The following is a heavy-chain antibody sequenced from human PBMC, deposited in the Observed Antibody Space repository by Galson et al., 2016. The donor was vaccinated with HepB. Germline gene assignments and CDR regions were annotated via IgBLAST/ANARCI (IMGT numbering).Heavy chain of an antibody. CDR3: ARGVDYGGNRWDDAFDI. J-gene: IGHJ3*02. CDR2: IXXXGSX. V-gene: IGHV4-4*02. Sequence: SETLSLTCAVSGGSIXXXDWXXXVRXXPGXXXEWXXXIXXXGSXXYNPXXKSRVTISVDKSKNQFSLKLNSVTAADTXVYYCARGVDYGGNRWDDAFDIWXQGTMVTVSS. D-gene: IGHD4-23*01. CDR1: GGSIXXXDW.